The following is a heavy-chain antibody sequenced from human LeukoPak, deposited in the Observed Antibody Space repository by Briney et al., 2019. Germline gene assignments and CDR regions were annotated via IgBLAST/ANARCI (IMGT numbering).Heavy chain of an antibody. CDR1: GGSFSGYY. V-gene: IGHV4-34*01. CDR3: ARHGPLYGSGSSPWDY. CDR2: INHSGST. Sequence: PSETLSLTCAVYGGSFSGYYWSWIRQPPGKGLEWIGEINHSGSTNYNPSLKSRVTISVDTSKNQFSLKLSSVTAADTAVYYCARHGPLYGSGSSPWDYWGQGTLVTVSS. D-gene: IGHD3-10*01. J-gene: IGHJ4*02.